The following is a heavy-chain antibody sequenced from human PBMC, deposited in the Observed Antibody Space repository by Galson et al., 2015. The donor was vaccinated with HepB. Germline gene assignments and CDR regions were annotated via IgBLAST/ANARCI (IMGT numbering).Heavy chain of an antibody. V-gene: IGHV3-48*02. J-gene: IGHJ4*02. CDR1: GFTFSDYS. CDR2: ISSSGNIV. CDR3: ARDLRECAIDH. Sequence: SLRLSCAASGFTFSDYSMSWVRQAPGKGLEWVSYISSSGNIVNYADSVEGRFTISRDKNSLYLQMNSLRDEDTAVYYCARDLRECAIDHWGQGTLVTVSS.